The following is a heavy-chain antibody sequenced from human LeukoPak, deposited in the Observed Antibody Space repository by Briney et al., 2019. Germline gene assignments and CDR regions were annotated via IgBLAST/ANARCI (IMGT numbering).Heavy chain of an antibody. CDR3: ARRGVVPAASDYYYYYMDV. Sequence: SETLSPTCTVSGGSVSSSSYYWGWIRQPPGKGLEWIGSIYYSGSTYYNPSLKSRVTISVDTSKNQFSLKLSSVTAADTAVYYCARRGVVPAASDYYYYYMDVWGKGTTVTISS. CDR2: IYYSGST. D-gene: IGHD2-2*01. J-gene: IGHJ6*03. V-gene: IGHV4-39*01. CDR1: GGSVSSSSYY.